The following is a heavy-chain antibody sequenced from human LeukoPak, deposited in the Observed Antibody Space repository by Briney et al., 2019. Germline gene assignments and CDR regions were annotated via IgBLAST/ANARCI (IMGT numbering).Heavy chain of an antibody. CDR2: ISSSSSYI. V-gene: IGHV3-21*01. J-gene: IGHJ6*02. D-gene: IGHD4-17*01. Sequence: GGSLRLSCAASGFTFSSYSMNWVRQAPGKGLEWVSSISSSSSYIYYADSVKGRFTISRDNAKNSLYLQMNSLRTEDTAVYYCARDIADDYGGYEVMDVWGQGTTVTVSS. CDR1: GFTFSSYS. CDR3: ARDIADDYGGYEVMDV.